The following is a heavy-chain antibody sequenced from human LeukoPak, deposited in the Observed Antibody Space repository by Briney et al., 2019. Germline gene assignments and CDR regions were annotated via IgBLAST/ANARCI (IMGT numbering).Heavy chain of an antibody. Sequence: ASVKVSCKASGYTFTSYGISWVRQAPGQGLEWMGWISAYNGNTNYAQKLQGRVTMTTGTSTSTAYMELRSLRSDDTAVYYCARDRGYYDSSGYQPSDYWGQGTLVTVSS. CDR3: ARDRGYYDSSGYQPSDY. J-gene: IGHJ4*02. CDR1: GYTFTSYG. V-gene: IGHV1-18*01. D-gene: IGHD3-22*01. CDR2: ISAYNGNT.